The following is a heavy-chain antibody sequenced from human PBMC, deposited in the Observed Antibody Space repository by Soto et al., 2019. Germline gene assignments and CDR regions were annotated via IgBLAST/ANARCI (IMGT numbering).Heavy chain of an antibody. CDR2: IYWDDDK. CDR1: EFSLSTSGVG. D-gene: IGHD1-26*01. CDR3: ARLYGGSYFDY. V-gene: IGHV2-5*02. Sequence: SGPTLVNPTQTLTLTCTFSEFSLSTSGVGVGWIRQPPGKALEWLALIYWDDDKRYSPSLKNRLTIIKDTSKKQVVLTVTNMNPVDTATYYCARLYGGSYFDYWGQGTLVTVSS. J-gene: IGHJ4*02.